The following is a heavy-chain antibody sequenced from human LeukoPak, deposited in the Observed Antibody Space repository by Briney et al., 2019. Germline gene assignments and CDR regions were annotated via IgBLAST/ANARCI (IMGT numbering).Heavy chain of an antibody. V-gene: IGHV4-59*01. Sequence: PSETLSLTCSVSGGSISSYYWSWIRQPPGKGLEWIGYIFYSGSTNYNPSLKSRVTISVDTSKNQFSLKLSSVIAADTAVYYCARVGVRYYFDYWGQGTLVTVSS. CDR3: ARVGVRYYFDY. D-gene: IGHD4-23*01. CDR1: GGSISSYY. J-gene: IGHJ4*02. CDR2: IFYSGST.